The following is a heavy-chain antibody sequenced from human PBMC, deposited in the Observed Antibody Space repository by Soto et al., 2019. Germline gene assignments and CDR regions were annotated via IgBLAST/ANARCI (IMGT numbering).Heavy chain of an antibody. J-gene: IGHJ4*02. V-gene: IGHV4-34*01. CDR2: INHSGST. CDR1: GGSFIGYY. Sequence: SETLSLTCAVYGGSFIGYYCIFIRHPPGKGLEWIGEINHSGSTNYNPSLKSRVTISVDTSKNQFSLKLSSVTAADTAVYYCARGPKIQLVRIFDYWGQGTLVTVSS. D-gene: IGHD6-6*01. CDR3: ARGPKIQLVRIFDY.